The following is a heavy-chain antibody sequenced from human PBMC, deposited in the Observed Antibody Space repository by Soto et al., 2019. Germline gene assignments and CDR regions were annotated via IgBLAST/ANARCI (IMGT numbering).Heavy chain of an antibody. CDR1: GFTFSGSA. CDR3: TRLYCGGDCDFDS. V-gene: IGHV3-73*02. CDR2: IRDKANSYAT. D-gene: IGHD2-21*02. J-gene: IGHJ4*02. Sequence: EVQLVESGGGLVQPGGSLKLSCAAAGFTFSGSAMHWVRQASGQGLEWVGRIRDKANSYATAYTASVTGRFTISRDDSKNTAYLQMNSLKTEDTAVYYCTRLYCGGDCDFDSWGQGTLVTVSS.